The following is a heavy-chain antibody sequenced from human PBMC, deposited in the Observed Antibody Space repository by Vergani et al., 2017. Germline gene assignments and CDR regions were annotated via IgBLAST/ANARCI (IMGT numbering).Heavy chain of an antibody. CDR3: ARDAARYCSSTSCPYDY. J-gene: IGHJ4*02. Sequence: QVQLVESGGGLVKPGGSLRLSCAASGFTFSDYYMSWIRQAPGKGLEWVSSISRSSSYIYYADSVKGRFTISRDNAKNSLYLQMNSLRAEDTAVYYCARDAARYCSSTSCPYDYWGQGTLVTVSS. CDR2: ISRSSSYI. V-gene: IGHV3-11*06. CDR1: GFTFSDYY. D-gene: IGHD2-2*01.